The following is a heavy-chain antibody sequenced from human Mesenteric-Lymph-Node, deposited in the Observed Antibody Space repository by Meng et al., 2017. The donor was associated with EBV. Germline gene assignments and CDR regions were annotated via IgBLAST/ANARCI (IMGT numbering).Heavy chain of an antibody. V-gene: IGHV1-18*01. CDR1: GYTFSNYG. D-gene: IGHD1-1*01. J-gene: IGHJ4*02. Sequence: VLLVQSGAECKNPGASVKVSCKGSGYTFSNYGTCWVRQALRQGLEWMGWISAYNGDTYYAQRFQGRVTMTTDTSASTAYMELSSLTSEDTAVYSCARDRGLERNDGINYWGQGTLVTVSS. CDR3: ARDRGLERNDGINY. CDR2: ISAYNGDT.